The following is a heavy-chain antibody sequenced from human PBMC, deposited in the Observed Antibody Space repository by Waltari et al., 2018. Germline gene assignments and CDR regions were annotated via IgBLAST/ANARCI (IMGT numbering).Heavy chain of an antibody. Sequence: QVQLQESGPGLVKPSETLSRTCTVPGGSISSYYWSWIRQPPGKGLEWIGYIYYSGSTNYNPSLKSRVTISVDTSKNQFSLKLSSVTAADTAVYYCARPSGYPDDAFDIWGQGTMVTVSS. V-gene: IGHV4-59*01. J-gene: IGHJ3*02. CDR1: GGSISSYY. CDR3: ARPSGYPDDAFDI. CDR2: IYYSGST. D-gene: IGHD3-10*01.